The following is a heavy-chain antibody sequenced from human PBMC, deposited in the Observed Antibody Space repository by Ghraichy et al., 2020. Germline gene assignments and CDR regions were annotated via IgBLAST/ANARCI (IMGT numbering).Heavy chain of an antibody. J-gene: IGHJ4*02. D-gene: IGHD4-23*01. CDR3: ARGLGGNSAN. CDR1: GFTVSTNY. CDR2: IYGGGST. V-gene: IGHV3-66*01. Sequence: GESLNISCAASGFTVSTNYMTWVRQAPGKGLEWVSVIYGGGSTYYADSVKGRFTISRDNSKNTLYLQMNSLRAEDTAVYYCARGLGGNSANWGQGTLVTVSS.